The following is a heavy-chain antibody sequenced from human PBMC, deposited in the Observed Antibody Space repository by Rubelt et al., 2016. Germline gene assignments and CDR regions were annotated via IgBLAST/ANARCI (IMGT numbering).Heavy chain of an antibody. CDR1: GGSTNSGAYY. CDR2: IYYSANT. CDR3: ARQTTGLNWGVDF. J-gene: IGHJ4*02. V-gene: IGHV4-39*01. Sequence: QLHLQESGPGLVKLSETLSLTCPVSGGSTNSGAYYWGWIRQPPGQEPERIGTIYYSANTYYNPSPKSCVTISVETAKKQVSLKLTAVTAADTAVYYCARQTTGLNWGVDFWGQGTLVTVSS. D-gene: IGHD7-27*01.